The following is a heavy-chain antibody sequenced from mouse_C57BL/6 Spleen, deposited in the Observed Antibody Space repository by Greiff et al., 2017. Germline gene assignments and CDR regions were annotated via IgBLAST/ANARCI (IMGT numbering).Heavy chain of an antibody. D-gene: IGHD2-1*01. CDR1: GYTFTSYW. J-gene: IGHJ4*01. Sequence: VQLQESGAELAKPGASVKLSCKASGYTFTSYWMHWVKQRPGQGLEWIGYINPSSGYTKYNQKFKDKATLTADKSSSTASMQLSSLTYEDSAVYYCARGNGNYDYAMDYWGQGTSVTVSS. CDR3: ARGNGNYDYAMDY. CDR2: INPSSGYT. V-gene: IGHV1-7*01.